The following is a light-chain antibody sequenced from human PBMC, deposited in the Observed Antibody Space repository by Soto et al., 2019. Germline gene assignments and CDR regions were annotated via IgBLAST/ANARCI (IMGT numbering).Light chain of an antibody. J-gene: IGKJ1*01. CDR3: QQYNDWPPWT. CDR2: GAS. Sequence: EVVLTQSPATLSLSPRERASLSCRASQSVSTNLAWYQQKPGQAPSLLIYGASTRATGIPARFSGSGSATEFTLTISSLQSEDFAVYYCQQYNDWPPWTFGQGTKVEIK. V-gene: IGKV3D-15*01. CDR1: QSVSTN.